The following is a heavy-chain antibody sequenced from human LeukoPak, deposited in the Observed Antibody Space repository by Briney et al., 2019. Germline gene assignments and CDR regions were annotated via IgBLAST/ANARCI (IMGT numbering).Heavy chain of an antibody. V-gene: IGHV4-34*01. CDR2: INHSGST. J-gene: IGHJ4*02. CDR1: GGSFSGHY. CDR3: ARGLGVWGSYRLYYFDY. D-gene: IGHD3-16*02. Sequence: PSETLSLTCAVYGGSFSGHYWSWIRQPPGKGLEWIGEINHSGSTNYNPSLKSRVTISVDTSKNQFSLKLSSVTAADTAVYYCARGLGVWGSYRLYYFDYWGQGTLVTVSS.